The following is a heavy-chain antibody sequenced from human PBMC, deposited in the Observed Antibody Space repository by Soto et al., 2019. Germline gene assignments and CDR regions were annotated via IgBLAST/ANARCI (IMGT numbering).Heavy chain of an antibody. V-gene: IGHV1-18*01. CDR3: ARDEAYKWNDGGWFDP. Sequence: QVQLVQSGAEVKKPGASVKVSCKASGYTFTSYGISWVRQASGQGLEWMGWNSAYNGNTKYAQKLQGRVIMTTDTSTSTAYMELRSLRSDDTAVYYCARDEAYKWNDGGWFDPWGQGTLVTVSS. D-gene: IGHD1-1*01. J-gene: IGHJ5*02. CDR2: NSAYNGNT. CDR1: GYTFTSYG.